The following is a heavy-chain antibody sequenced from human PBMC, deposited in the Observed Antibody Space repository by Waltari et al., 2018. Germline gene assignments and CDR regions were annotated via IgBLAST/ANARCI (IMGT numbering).Heavy chain of an antibody. J-gene: IGHJ4*02. V-gene: IGHV3-7*03. Sequence: EVQLVESGGALVQPGGSLRLLCTDSGFTFSNFWMTWVRQAPGKGLEWVAMIGHDASATYYVGSVKGRFTVSRDNAKSSLFLQMNSLSVEDTAVYYCARDFAYGRFDYWGQGTLVTVSS. CDR1: GFTFSNFW. D-gene: IGHD3-10*01. CDR3: ARDFAYGRFDY. CDR2: IGHDASAT.